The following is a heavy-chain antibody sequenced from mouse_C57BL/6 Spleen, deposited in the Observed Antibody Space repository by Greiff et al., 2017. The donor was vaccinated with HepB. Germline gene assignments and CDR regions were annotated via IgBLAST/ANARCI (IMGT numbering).Heavy chain of an antibody. CDR1: GYTFTDYE. CDR3: TRPDYYGSPWYFDV. V-gene: IGHV1-15*01. Sequence: QVQLQQSGAELVRPGASVTLSCKASGYTFTDYEMHWVKQTPVHGLEWIGGIDPETGGTAYNQKFKGKAILTADKSSSTAYMELLSLTSEDSAVYYCTRPDYYGSPWYFDVWGTGTTVTVSS. D-gene: IGHD1-1*01. CDR2: IDPETGGT. J-gene: IGHJ1*03.